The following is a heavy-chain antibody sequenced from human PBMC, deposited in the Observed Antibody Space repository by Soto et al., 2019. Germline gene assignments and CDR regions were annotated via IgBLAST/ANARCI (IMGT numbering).Heavy chain of an antibody. CDR3: ARLQQAAAGTSWFDP. Sequence: SETLSLTCTVSGGSISSYYWSWIRQPPGKGLEWIGYIYHSGTINYNPSLKSRVTISIDTSKNQVSLKLSSVTAADTAVYYCARLQQAAAGTSWFDPWGQGTLVTVSS. CDR1: GGSISSYY. CDR2: IYHSGTI. J-gene: IGHJ5*02. V-gene: IGHV4-59*08. D-gene: IGHD6-13*01.